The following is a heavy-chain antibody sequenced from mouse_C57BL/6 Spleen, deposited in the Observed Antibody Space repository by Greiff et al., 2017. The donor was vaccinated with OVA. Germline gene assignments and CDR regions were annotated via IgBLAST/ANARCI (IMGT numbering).Heavy chain of an antibody. J-gene: IGHJ2*01. Sequence: VQLQQPGAELVKPGASVKLSCKASGYTFTSYWMHWVKQRPGRGLEWIGRIDPNSGGTKYNEKFKSKATLTVDKPSSQAYMQLSSLTSEDSAVYYCARRGYEYYFDYWGQGTTLTVSS. D-gene: IGHD3-1*01. CDR1: GYTFTSYW. V-gene: IGHV1-72*01. CDR2: IDPNSGGT. CDR3: ARRGYEYYFDY.